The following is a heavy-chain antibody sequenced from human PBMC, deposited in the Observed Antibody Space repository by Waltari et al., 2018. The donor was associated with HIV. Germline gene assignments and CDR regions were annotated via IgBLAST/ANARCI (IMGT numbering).Heavy chain of an antibody. CDR1: GGSISRGGYS. CDR3: ARDRIPDYDILTEQMSYYYYGMDV. CDR2: IYYSGST. Sequence: QVQLQESGPGLVKPSQTLSLTCTVSGGSISRGGYSWSWIRQHPGTGLEWIGYIYYSGSTYYNPSLKSRVTISVDTSKNQFSLKLSSVTAADTAVYYCARDRIPDYDILTEQMSYYYYGMDVWGQGTTVTVSS. V-gene: IGHV4-31*03. D-gene: IGHD3-9*01. J-gene: IGHJ6*02.